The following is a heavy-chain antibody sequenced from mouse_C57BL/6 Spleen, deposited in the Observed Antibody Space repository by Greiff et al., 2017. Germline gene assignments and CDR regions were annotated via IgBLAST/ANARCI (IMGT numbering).Heavy chain of an antibody. V-gene: IGHV1-64*01. CDR1: GYTFTSYW. CDR3: ARGHYDYDGYFDV. J-gene: IGHJ1*03. CDR2: IHPNSGST. D-gene: IGHD2-4*01. Sequence: VQLQQPGAELVKPGASVKLSCKASGYTFTSYWMHWVKQRPGQGLEWIGMIHPNSGSTNYNEKFKSKATLTVDKSSSTAYMQLSSLTSEDSAVYYCARGHYDYDGYFDVWGTGTTVTVSS.